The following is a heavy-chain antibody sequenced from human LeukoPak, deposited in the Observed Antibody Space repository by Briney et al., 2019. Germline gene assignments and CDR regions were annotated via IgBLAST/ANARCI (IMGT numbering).Heavy chain of an antibody. CDR3: ATSGSYYSRWFDP. Sequence: ASVKVSCKVSGYTLTELSMHWVRQAPGKGLEWMGGFDPEDGETIYAQKFQGRVTMTEDTSTDTAYMEQSSLRSEDTAVYYCATSGSYYSRWFDPWGQGTLVTVSS. CDR1: GYTLTELS. J-gene: IGHJ5*02. D-gene: IGHD3-10*01. CDR2: FDPEDGET. V-gene: IGHV1-24*01.